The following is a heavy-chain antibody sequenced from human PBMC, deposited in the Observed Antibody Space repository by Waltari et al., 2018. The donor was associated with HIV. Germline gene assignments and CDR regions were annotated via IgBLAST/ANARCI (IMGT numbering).Heavy chain of an antibody. D-gene: IGHD4-17*01. CDR1: GGSISSSSYY. Sequence: QLQLQESGPGLVKPSETLSLTCTVSGGSISSSSYYWGWIRQPPGKGLEWIGSIYYSGSTYDNPSLKSRVTISVDTSKNQFSLKLSSVTAADTAVYYCARRPRGVTTSESDYWGQGTLVTVSS. V-gene: IGHV4-39*01. CDR3: ARRPRGVTTSESDY. CDR2: IYYSGST. J-gene: IGHJ4*02.